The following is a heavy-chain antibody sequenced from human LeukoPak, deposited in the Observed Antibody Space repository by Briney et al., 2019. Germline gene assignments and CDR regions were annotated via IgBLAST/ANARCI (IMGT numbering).Heavy chain of an antibody. CDR3: AKDLSWWAAADH. CDR2: VGGVDRT. D-gene: IGHD2-15*01. Sequence: GGSLRLSCAASGFTLTGNAVSWVRQAPGRGLECVSGVGGVDRTHYADSVRGRFTISRDNSMNTVSLDMNRLRVDDTAVYYCAKDLSWWAAADHWGQGALVTVAS. CDR1: GFTLTGNA. J-gene: IGHJ1*01. V-gene: IGHV3-23*01.